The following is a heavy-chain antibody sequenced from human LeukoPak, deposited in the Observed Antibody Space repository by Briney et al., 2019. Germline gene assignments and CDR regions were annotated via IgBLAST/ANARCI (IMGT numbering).Heavy chain of an antibody. Sequence: SETLSLTCTVSGGSISSYYWNWIRQPPGKGLEWIGYIYYSGSTNYNPSLKSRVTISVDTSKNQFSLKLSSVTAAGTAVYYCARVSSSWYVDYWGQGTLVTVSS. CDR3: ARVSSSWYVDY. J-gene: IGHJ4*02. V-gene: IGHV4-59*01. CDR1: GGSISSYY. CDR2: IYYSGST. D-gene: IGHD6-13*01.